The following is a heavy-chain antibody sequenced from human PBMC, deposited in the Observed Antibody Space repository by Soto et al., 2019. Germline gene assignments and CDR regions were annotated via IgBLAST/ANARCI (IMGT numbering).Heavy chain of an antibody. D-gene: IGHD3-22*01. J-gene: IGHJ4*02. CDR3: AKGHYYDNVGNWVANQAFDS. CDR1: GFSFNNYA. Sequence: EVQLLQSGGGVVQPGGSLRLSCAVSGFSFNNYAMNWVRLAPGKGLEWVSSISGGGTGTYSADAVRGRFTISSDKSRNTVYLQMSSLRAEDTAVYYCAKGHYYDNVGNWVANQAFDSWGQGSLVTVS. V-gene: IGHV3-23*01. CDR2: ISGGGTGT.